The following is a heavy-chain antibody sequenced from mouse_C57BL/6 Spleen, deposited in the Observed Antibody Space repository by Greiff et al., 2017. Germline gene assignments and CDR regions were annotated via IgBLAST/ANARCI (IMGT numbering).Heavy chain of an antibody. CDR3: ACVPNLILRWDYAMDY. CDR2: IYPGSGST. CDR1: GYTFTSYW. V-gene: IGHV1-55*01. Sequence: VQLQQPGAELVKPGASVKMSCKASGYTFTSYWITWVKQRPGQGLEWIGDIYPGSGSTNYNEKFKSKATLTVDTSSSTAYMQLSSLTSEDSAVYYCACVPNLILRWDYAMDYWGQGTSVTVSS. D-gene: IGHD1-1*01. J-gene: IGHJ4*01.